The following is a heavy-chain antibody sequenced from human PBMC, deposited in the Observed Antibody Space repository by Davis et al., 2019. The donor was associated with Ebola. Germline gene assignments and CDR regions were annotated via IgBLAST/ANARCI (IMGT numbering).Heavy chain of an antibody. CDR1: GFTFSSYS. CDR2: ISSSSSYI. CDR3: ARGIMVRGVQNYYYYYGMDV. Sequence: GGSLRLSCAASGFTFSSYSMNWVRQAPGKGLEWVSSISSSSSYIYYADSVKGRFTISRDNAKNSLYLQMNSLRAEDTAVYYCARGIMVRGVQNYYYYYGMDVWGKGTTVTVSS. V-gene: IGHV3-21*01. D-gene: IGHD3-10*01. J-gene: IGHJ6*04.